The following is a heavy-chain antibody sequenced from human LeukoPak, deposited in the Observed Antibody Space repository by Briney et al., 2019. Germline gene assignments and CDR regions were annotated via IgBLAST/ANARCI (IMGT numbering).Heavy chain of an antibody. J-gene: IGHJ5*02. CDR1: GYTFTSYY. CDR3: ARRSRLGIAAAGTGAWFDP. D-gene: IGHD6-13*01. Sequence: ASVKVSCKASGYTFTSYYMHWVRQAPGQGLEWMGIINPSGGSTSYAQKFQGRVTMTRDTSTSTVYMELSSLRSEDTAVYYCARRSRLGIAAAGTGAWFDPWGQGTLVTVSS. V-gene: IGHV1-46*01. CDR2: INPSGGST.